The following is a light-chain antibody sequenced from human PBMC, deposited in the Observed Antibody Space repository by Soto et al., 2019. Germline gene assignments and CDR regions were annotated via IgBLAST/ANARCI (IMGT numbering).Light chain of an antibody. V-gene: IGKV3-20*01. Sequence: VLTQSPGTLSLSPGEGATLSCRASQRVASDLAWYLQKPGQPPRLLIYDASIRATGIPDRISGSGSERDFTLTISRLEPEDAAVYYCEQYLNSPRTFGQGTKLEIK. CDR2: DAS. CDR3: EQYLNSPRT. J-gene: IGKJ1*01. CDR1: QRVASD.